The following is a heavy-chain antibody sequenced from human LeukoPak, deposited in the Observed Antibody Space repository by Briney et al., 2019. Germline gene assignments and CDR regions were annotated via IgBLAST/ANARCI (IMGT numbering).Heavy chain of an antibody. Sequence: GGSLRLSCAASGFTFSSYAMSWVRQAPGKGLEWVSAISSSGGSTYYADSVKGRFTISRDNSKNTLYLQMNSLSAEDTAVYYCAKAAPAIVGATRGYFQHWGQGTLVTVSS. CDR2: ISSSGGST. CDR3: AKAAPAIVGATRGYFQH. V-gene: IGHV3-23*01. CDR1: GFTFSSYA. D-gene: IGHD1-26*01. J-gene: IGHJ1*01.